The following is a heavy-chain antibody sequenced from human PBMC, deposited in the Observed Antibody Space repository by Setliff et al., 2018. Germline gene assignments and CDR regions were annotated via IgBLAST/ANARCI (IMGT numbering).Heavy chain of an antibody. J-gene: IGHJ6*03. CDR2: INHSGST. Sequence: KTSETLSLTCAVHGGSFSGYYWSWIRQPPGKGLEWIGEINHSGSTNYNPSLKSRVTISVDTSKNQFSLKLSSVTAADTAVYYCAREPRGPPRKYQIYYYYYMDVWGKRTTVTVSS. D-gene: IGHD2-2*01. V-gene: IGHV4-34*01. CDR3: AREPRGPPRKYQIYYYYYMDV. CDR1: GGSFSGYY.